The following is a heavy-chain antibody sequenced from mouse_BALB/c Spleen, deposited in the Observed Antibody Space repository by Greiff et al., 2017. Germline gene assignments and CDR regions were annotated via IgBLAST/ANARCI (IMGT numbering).Heavy chain of an antibody. V-gene: IGHV14-3*02. CDR3: ARGLYYGSSYDD. J-gene: IGHJ2*01. Sequence: EVQLQASGAELVKPGASVKLSCTASGFNIKDTYMHWVKQRPEQGLEWIGRIDPANGNTKYDPKFQGKATITADTSSNTAYLQLSSLTSEDTAVYYCARGLYYGSSYDDWGQGTTLTVAS. CDR1: GFNIKDTY. D-gene: IGHD1-1*01. CDR2: IDPANGNT.